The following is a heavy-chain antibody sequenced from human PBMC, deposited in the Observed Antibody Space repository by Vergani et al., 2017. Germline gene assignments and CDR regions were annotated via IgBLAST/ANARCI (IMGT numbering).Heavy chain of an antibody. J-gene: IGHJ5*02. CDR1: GFTFNQYG. CDR2: TWYEGNNK. V-gene: IGHV3-33*01. Sequence: QVQLVESGGGVVQPGRSLRLSCAASGFTFNQYGMHWVRQDPGKGLEWVAVTWYEGNNKQYADSVKGRFTISRDNSKSTMYLQMNSLRDEDTGVYYCARDLRLLYNRFDPWGQGTLVTVSS. CDR3: ARDLRLLYNRFDP. D-gene: IGHD1-14*01.